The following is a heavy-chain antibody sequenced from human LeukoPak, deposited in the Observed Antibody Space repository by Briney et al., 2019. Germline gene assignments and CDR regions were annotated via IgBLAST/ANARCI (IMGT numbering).Heavy chain of an antibody. J-gene: IGHJ4*02. CDR3: ARDNRGWSFDY. CDR2: INPSGDST. D-gene: IGHD6-19*01. V-gene: IGHV1-46*01. CDR1: GYTFSSYY. Sequence: GASVKVSCKASGYTFSSYYMHWVRQAPGQGLEWMGIINPSGDSTSYAQKFQGRVTMTRDTSTSTVYMELSSLRSEDTAVYYCARDNRGWSFDYWGQGTLVTVSS.